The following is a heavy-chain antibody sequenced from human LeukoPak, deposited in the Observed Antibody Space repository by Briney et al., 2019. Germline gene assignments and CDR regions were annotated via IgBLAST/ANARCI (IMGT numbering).Heavy chain of an antibody. Sequence: GGSLRLSCAASGFTFSSYWMSWVRQAPGKGLAWLANIKEDGTEKYYVDSVKGRFTISRDNAKNSLYLQMNSLRAEDTAVYYCARDEGLLTPGASDYWGQGTLVTVSS. CDR1: GFTFSSYW. CDR2: IKEDGTEK. D-gene: IGHD4-17*01. J-gene: IGHJ4*02. V-gene: IGHV3-7*01. CDR3: ARDEGLLTPGASDY.